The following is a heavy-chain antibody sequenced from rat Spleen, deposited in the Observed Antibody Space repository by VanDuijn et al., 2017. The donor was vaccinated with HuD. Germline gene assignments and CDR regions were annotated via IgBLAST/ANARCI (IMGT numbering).Heavy chain of an antibody. CDR3: ARWGNYGFDY. D-gene: IGHD1-11*01. Sequence: QVQLQQSGAELAKPGSSVKISCKASGYTFTSYDISWIKQTTGQGLEYIGYINTGSGGTYYNEKFKGKATLTVDKSSSTAFMQLSSLTPEDTAVYYSARWGNYGFDYWGQGVMVTVSS. V-gene: IGHV1-57*01. CDR1: GYTFTSYD. CDR2: INTGSGGT. J-gene: IGHJ2*01.